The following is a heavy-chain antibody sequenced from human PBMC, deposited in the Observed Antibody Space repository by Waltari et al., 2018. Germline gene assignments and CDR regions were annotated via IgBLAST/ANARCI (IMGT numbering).Heavy chain of an antibody. CDR3: ARVTAVTGTGGMDV. CDR2: VYSSVST. Sequence: QVQLQESGPGLVKPSQTLSLTCTFSGGPISSRSYSWSWVRQPPGKGLGWIGYVYSSVSTYYNPSLMTRVDISKRTSTNQFSLKLTSVTAADTAVYYCARVTAVTGTGGMDVWGQGTTVIVSS. J-gene: IGHJ6*02. V-gene: IGHV4-30-4*01. D-gene: IGHD6-19*01. CDR1: GGPISSRSYS.